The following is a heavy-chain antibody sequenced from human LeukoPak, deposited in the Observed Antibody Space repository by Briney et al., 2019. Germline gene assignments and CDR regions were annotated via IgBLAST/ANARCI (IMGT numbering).Heavy chain of an antibody. D-gene: IGHD1-26*01. J-gene: IGHJ4*02. CDR3: ARLSVGGRGDFDY. CDR1: GGSISSYY. CDR2: IYYSGST. Sequence: SETLSLTCTVSGGSISSYYWSWIRQPPGKGLEWIGYIYYSGSTNYNPSLKSRVTISVDTSKNQFSLKLSSVTAADTAVYYCARLSVGGRGDFDYWGQGTLVTVSS. V-gene: IGHV4-59*01.